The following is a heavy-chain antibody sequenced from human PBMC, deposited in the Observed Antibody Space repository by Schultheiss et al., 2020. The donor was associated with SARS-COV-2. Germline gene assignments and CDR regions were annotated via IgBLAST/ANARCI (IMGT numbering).Heavy chain of an antibody. J-gene: IGHJ4*02. V-gene: IGHV5-51*01. Sequence: GESLKISCKGSAYIFTSYWIVWVRQMPGKGLEWMGIIYPDNSDPRYSPSFQGQVTISADKSITTAYLHWSSLKASDTAMYYCARYRYSSGSTSYFDYWGQGTLVTVSS. CDR3: ARYRYSSGSTSYFDY. D-gene: IGHD5-18*01. CDR2: IYPDNSDP. CDR1: AYIFTSYW.